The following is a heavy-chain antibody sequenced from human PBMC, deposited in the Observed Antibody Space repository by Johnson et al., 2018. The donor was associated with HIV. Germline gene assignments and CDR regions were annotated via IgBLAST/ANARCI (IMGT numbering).Heavy chain of an antibody. CDR2: ITSSGRTT. Sequence: QVQLVESGGGLVQPGGSLRLSCAASGFTVSSNYMSWIRQAPGKGLEWVSYITSSGRTTYSADSVKGRFTISRDNAKNSLYLQLNSRRAEDTAVYYCATEGGTGAFDIWGQGTMVTVSS. CDR1: GFTVSSNY. CDR3: ATEGGTGAFDI. V-gene: IGHV3-11*04. D-gene: IGHD2-15*01. J-gene: IGHJ3*02.